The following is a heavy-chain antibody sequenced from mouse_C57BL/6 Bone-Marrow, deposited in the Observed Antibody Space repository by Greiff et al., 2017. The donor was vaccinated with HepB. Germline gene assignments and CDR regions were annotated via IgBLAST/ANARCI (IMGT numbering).Heavy chain of an antibody. Sequence: QVQLQQPGAELVRPGTSVKLSCKASGYTFTSYWMHWVKQRPGQGLEWIGVIDPSDSYTNYNQKFKGKATLTVDTSSSTAYMQLSSLTSEDSAVYYGARWGYPDYWGQGTTLTVSS. V-gene: IGHV1-59*01. J-gene: IGHJ2*01. CDR2: IDPSDSYT. D-gene: IGHD2-2*01. CDR3: ARWGYPDY. CDR1: GYTFTSYW.